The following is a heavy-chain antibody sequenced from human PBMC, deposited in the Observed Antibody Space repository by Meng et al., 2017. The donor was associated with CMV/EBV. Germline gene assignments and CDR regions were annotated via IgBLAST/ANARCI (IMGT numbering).Heavy chain of an antibody. V-gene: IGHV3-9*01. CDR2: ISWNSGSI. D-gene: IGHD6-13*01. CDR1: GFTFDASA. J-gene: IGHJ4*02. CDR3: AKGGPAPIAAVGLVDY. Sequence: GGSLRLSCAASGFTFDASAMHWVRQAPGKGLEWVSGISWNSGSIGYEDSVKGRFTISRDNAKNSLYLQMNSLRAEDTALYYCAKGGPAPIAAVGLVDYWGQGTLVTVSS.